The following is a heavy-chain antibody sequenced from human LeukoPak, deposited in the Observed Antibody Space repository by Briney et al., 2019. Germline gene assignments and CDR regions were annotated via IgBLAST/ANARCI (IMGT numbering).Heavy chain of an antibody. J-gene: IGHJ4*02. D-gene: IGHD6-6*01. V-gene: IGHV3-7*05. Sequence: PGEPLRLSCAASGSTFSMYWMSWVRQAPGKGLEWVANIKEDGSEGYYVDSVKGRFTVSRDNTKNSLYLQMNSLRAEDTAVYYCGRIGYRSSTFDYWGQGTPVTVSS. CDR1: GSTFSMYW. CDR2: IKEDGSEG. CDR3: GRIGYRSSTFDY.